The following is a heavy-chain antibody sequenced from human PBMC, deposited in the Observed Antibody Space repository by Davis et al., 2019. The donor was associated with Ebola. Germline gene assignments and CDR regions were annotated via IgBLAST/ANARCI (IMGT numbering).Heavy chain of an antibody. CDR1: GFTFSTYA. CDR3: ATLSYGMDV. J-gene: IGHJ6*02. V-gene: IGHV3-74*01. CDR2: INIDGSST. Sequence: GESLKISCAASGFTFSTYAMSWVRQAPGKGLVWVSRINIDGSSTSYADSVKGRFTISRDNAKNTLYLQMNSLRAEDTAEYYCATLSYGMDVWGQGTTVTVSS.